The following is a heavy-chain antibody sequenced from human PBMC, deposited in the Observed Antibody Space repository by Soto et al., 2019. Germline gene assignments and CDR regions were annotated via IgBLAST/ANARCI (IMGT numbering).Heavy chain of an antibody. J-gene: IGHJ4*02. Sequence: PGESLKISCKGSGYSFTSYWISWVRQMPGKGLEWMGRIDPSDSYTNYSPSFQGHVTISADKSISTAYLQWSTLRASDTAIYYCAPINTGMTLDYWGQGTLVTVSS. D-gene: IGHD5-18*01. CDR1: GYSFTSYW. CDR2: IDPSDSYT. CDR3: APINTGMTLDY. V-gene: IGHV5-10-1*01.